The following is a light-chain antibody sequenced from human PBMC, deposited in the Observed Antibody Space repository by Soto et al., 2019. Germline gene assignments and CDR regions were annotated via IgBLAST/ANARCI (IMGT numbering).Light chain of an antibody. CDR3: LLAYDGDRRV. Sequence: QAVVTQEPSLTVSPGGTVTLTCGSSTGAVTSGHYPYWFQQKPGQAPRTLIHDTNNRHSWTPARFSGSLLGGKAALTLSGAQPEDEVDYYCLLAYDGDRRVFGGGTKLTVL. CDR1: TGAVTSGHY. V-gene: IGLV7-46*01. J-gene: IGLJ3*02. CDR2: DTN.